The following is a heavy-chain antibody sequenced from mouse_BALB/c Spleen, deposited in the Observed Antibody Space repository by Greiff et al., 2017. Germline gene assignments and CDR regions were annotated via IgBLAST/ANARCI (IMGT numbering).Heavy chain of an antibody. CDR2: IYPGGGYT. CDR3: ARVGTILPPWFAY. J-gene: IGHJ3*01. Sequence: VKLVESGAELVRPGTSVKISCKASGYTFTNYWLGWVKQRPGHGLEWIGDIYPGGGYTNYNEKFKGKATLTADTSSSTAYMQLSSLTSEDSAVYFCARVGTILPPWFAYWGQGTLVTVSA. V-gene: IGHV1-63*02. CDR1: GYTFTNYW. D-gene: IGHD2-1*01.